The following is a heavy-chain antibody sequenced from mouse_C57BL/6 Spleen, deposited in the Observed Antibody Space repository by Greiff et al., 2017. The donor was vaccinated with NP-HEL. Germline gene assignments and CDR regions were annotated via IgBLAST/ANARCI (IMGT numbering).Heavy chain of an antibody. V-gene: IGHV1-61*01. CDR1: GYTFTSYW. J-gene: IGHJ4*01. D-gene: IGHD2-3*01. CDR2: IYPSDSET. CDR3: ARRAIYDGYLYAMDY. Sequence: QVHVKQPGAELVRPGSSVKLSCKASGYTFTSYWMDWVKQRPGQGLEWIGNIYPSDSETHYNQKFKDKATLTVDKSSSTAYMQLSSLTSEDSAVYYCARRAIYDGYLYAMDYWGQGTSVTVSS.